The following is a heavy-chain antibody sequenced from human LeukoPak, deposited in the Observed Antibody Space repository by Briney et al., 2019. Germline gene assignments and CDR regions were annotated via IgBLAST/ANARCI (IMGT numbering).Heavy chain of an antibody. CDR1: GFTFSSYW. J-gene: IGHJ6*03. V-gene: IGHV3-74*01. Sequence: GGSLRLSCAVSGFTFSSYWMHWVRQAPGKGLVWVSRINSDGSIRNYADSVKGRFTISRDNAKNTVYLQMNSLRAEDTAVYYCARERLMDVWGKGTTVTVSS. CDR2: INSDGSIR. CDR3: ARERLMDV.